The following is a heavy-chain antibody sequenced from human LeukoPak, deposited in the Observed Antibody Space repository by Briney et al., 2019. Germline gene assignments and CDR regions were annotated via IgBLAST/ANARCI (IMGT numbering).Heavy chain of an antibody. J-gene: IGHJ5*02. CDR1: GGSISSGDYY. Sequence: PSETLSLTCTVSGGSISSGDYYWSWLRQPPGTGLEWIGYIYYSGSTYYNPSLKSRVTISVDTSKNQFSLKLSSVTAADTAVYYCARIYYYDSSGYSSRSLYNWFDPWGQGTLVTVSS. CDR3: ARIYYYDSSGYSSRSLYNWFDP. V-gene: IGHV4-30-4*01. CDR2: IYYSGST. D-gene: IGHD3-22*01.